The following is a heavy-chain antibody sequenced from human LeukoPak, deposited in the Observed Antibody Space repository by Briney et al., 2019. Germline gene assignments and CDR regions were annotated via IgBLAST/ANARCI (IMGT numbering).Heavy chain of an antibody. V-gene: IGHV1-2*02. Sequence: ASVKVSCKASGYTFTGYYMHWVRQAPGQGLEWMGWINPNSGGTNYAQKFQGRVTMTRDTSINTAYMELSRLRSDDTAVYYCAILGDYYYYMDVWGKGTTVTVSS. CDR3: AILGDYYYYMDV. J-gene: IGHJ6*03. CDR1: GYTFTGYY. D-gene: IGHD3-16*01. CDR2: INPNSGGT.